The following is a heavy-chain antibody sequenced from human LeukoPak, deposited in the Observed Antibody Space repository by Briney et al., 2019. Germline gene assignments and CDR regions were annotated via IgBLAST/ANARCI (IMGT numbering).Heavy chain of an antibody. V-gene: IGHV5-51*01. CDR2: IYPDDSNT. D-gene: IGHD6-19*01. Sequence: GESLMISFQASGYNFPSFWIAWVRQLPGKGLEWVGIIYPDDSNTRYSPSFQGQVTFSADKSINTAYLQWTSLKASDTAMYYCARQIIAVAGTSHYFDYCGQGTLVSVSS. J-gene: IGHJ4*02. CDR3: ARQIIAVAGTSHYFDY. CDR1: GYNFPSFW.